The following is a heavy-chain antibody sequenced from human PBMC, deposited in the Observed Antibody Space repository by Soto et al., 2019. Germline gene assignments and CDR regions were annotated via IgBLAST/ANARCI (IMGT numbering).Heavy chain of an antibody. CDR2: SNHSGST. J-gene: IGHJ6*02. V-gene: IGHV4-34*01. CDR1: GGSFSGYH. Sequence: PSETLSLTCAVYGGSFSGYHWSWIRQPPGKGLEWIGESNHSGSTNYNPSLNSRVTISVDTSKNQFSLKLSSVTAADTAVYYCARVTVAGTGYYYYYGMDVWGQGTTGTVS. D-gene: IGHD6-19*01. CDR3: ARVTVAGTGYYYYYGMDV.